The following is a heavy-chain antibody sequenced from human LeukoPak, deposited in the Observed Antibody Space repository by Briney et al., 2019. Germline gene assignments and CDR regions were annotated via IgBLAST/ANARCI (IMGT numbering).Heavy chain of an antibody. CDR2: IYTSGST. J-gene: IGHJ6*02. Sequence: SETLSLACTVSGGSISSGSYYWSWIRQPAGKGLEWIGRIYTSGSTNYNPSLKSRVTISVDTSKNQFSLKLSSVTAADTAVYYCARDPIHSKWLVYGMDVWGQGTTVTVSS. CDR3: ARDPIHSKWLVYGMDV. V-gene: IGHV4-61*02. D-gene: IGHD4-11*01. CDR1: GGSISSGSYY.